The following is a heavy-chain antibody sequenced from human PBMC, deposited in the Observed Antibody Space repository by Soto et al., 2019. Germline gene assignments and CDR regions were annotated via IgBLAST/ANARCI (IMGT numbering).Heavy chain of an antibody. V-gene: IGHV1-46*03. Sequence: ASVKVSCQASGNTFTSYYMHWVRQAPGQGLEWMGIINPSSGSTSYAQKFQGRVTMTRDTSTSTVYMELSSLRSEDTAVYYCARDRAPGWAYYYGMDVWGQGTTVTVS. CDR2: INPSSGST. CDR3: ARDRAPGWAYYYGMDV. D-gene: IGHD1-26*01. J-gene: IGHJ6*02. CDR1: GNTFTSYY.